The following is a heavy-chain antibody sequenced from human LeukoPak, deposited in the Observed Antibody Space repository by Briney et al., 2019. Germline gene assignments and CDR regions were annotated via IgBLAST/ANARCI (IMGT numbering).Heavy chain of an antibody. D-gene: IGHD3-3*02. CDR3: AKDIRIIDAFEI. Sequence: GGSLRLSCAASGVTVSNNYLTWVRQAPGEGLEWVSVIYSGGSTYYADSVKGRFTISRDNSKNTLFLQTNSLTAEDTAVYYCAKDIRIIDAFEIWGQGTMVTVSS. V-gene: IGHV3-53*01. CDR1: GVTVSNNY. J-gene: IGHJ3*02. CDR2: IYSGGST.